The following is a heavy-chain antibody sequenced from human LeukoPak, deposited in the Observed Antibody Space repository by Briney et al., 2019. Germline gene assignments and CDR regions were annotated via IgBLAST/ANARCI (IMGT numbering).Heavy chain of an antibody. J-gene: IGHJ1*01. CDR1: GFTFSTYT. CDR2: ISYDGSSK. Sequence: GGSLRLSCAASGFTFSTYTMHWVRQAPGKGLEWVAVISYDGSSKYYADSVKVRSTISRDNSKNALYLQMNSLRAEDTAVYYCARGQSHPTGWYLKGESLQHWGQGTLVTVSS. V-gene: IGHV3-30-3*01. D-gene: IGHD6-19*01. CDR3: ARGQSHPTGWYLKGESLQH.